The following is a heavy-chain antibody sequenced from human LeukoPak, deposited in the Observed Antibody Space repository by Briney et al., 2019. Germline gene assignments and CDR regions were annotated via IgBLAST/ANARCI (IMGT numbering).Heavy chain of an antibody. Sequence: GESLRLSCAASGFTVSSTAMSWVRRAPNKGMEWVSSISEGDSTYYSDSVKGRFNISRDRSRNTLYLQMSSLRAEHTAVYYCAKLPHYIVATQWGQGTLVSVS. CDR1: GFTVSSTA. CDR3: AKLPHYIVATQ. D-gene: IGHD2-15*01. CDR2: ISEGDST. V-gene: IGHV3-23*01. J-gene: IGHJ4*02.